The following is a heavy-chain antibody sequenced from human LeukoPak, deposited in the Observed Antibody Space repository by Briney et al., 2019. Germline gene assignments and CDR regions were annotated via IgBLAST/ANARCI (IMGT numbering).Heavy chain of an antibody. CDR1: GYTFTSYD. CDR2: MNPNSGNT. CDR3: ARLNKILYRTDLRGSFGY. J-gene: IGHJ4*02. D-gene: IGHD3-16*01. Sequence: ASVKVSCKASGYTFTSYDINWVRQATGQGLEWMGWMNPNSGNTGYAQKFQGRVTMTRNTSISTAYMELSSLRSEDTAVYYCARLNKILYRTDLRGSFGYWGQGTLVTVSS. V-gene: IGHV1-8*01.